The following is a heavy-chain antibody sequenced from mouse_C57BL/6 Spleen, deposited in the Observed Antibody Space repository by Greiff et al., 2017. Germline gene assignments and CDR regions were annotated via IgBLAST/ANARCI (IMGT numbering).Heavy chain of an antibody. D-gene: IGHD1-1*01. Sequence: VQLQQPGAELVKPGASVKLSCKASGYTFTSYWMQWVKQRPGRGLEWIGRIYPNSGGTKYNEKFKSKATLTVDKPSSTAYMQLSSLTSEDSAVYYCALFYYYGSSTPFDYWGQGTTLTVSS. CDR3: ALFYYYGSSTPFDY. CDR1: GYTFTSYW. CDR2: IYPNSGGT. J-gene: IGHJ2*01. V-gene: IGHV1-72*01.